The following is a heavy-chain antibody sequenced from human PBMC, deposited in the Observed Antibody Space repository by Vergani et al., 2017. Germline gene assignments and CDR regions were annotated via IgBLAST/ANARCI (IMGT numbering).Heavy chain of an antibody. V-gene: IGHV1-2*06. J-gene: IGHJ4*02. D-gene: IGHD3-10*01. CDR1: GYTFTGYY. Sequence: QVQLVQSGAAVKTPGASVKVSCKASGYTFTGYYIHWVRQAPGQGLEWMGRINPSSGGTNCAQKFQGRVTMTGDTSISTAYMDLDSLRSDDTAVYYCARGGYYGSGSYPDDYWGQGTLVTVSS. CDR2: INPSSGGT. CDR3: ARGGYYGSGSYPDDY.